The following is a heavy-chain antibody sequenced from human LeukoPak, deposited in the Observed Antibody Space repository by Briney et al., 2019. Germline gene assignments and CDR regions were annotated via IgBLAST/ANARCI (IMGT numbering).Heavy chain of an antibody. J-gene: IGHJ4*02. D-gene: IGHD2-2*02. CDR2: IKQDGSER. CDR1: GFTFSSYW. V-gene: IGHV3-7*01. Sequence: GGSLRLSCTASGFTFSSYWMSWVRQAPGKGLEWVANIKQDGSERYYVDSVKGRFTISRDNAKNSLYLQMNSLRAEDTAVYYCATDGGYCSRTSCYRGDYFNFWGQGILVTVSS. CDR3: ATDGGYCSRTSCYRGDYFNF.